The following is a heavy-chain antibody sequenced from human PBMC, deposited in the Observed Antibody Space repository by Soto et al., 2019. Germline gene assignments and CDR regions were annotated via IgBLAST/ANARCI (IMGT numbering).Heavy chain of an antibody. CDR3: AKDGQGCSSTSCYPLHFDY. CDR2: ISGSGGST. V-gene: IGHV3-23*01. CDR1: GFTFSSYA. D-gene: IGHD2-2*01. Sequence: GGSLRLSCAASGFTFSSYAMSWVRQAPGKGLEWVSAISGSGGSTYYADSVKGRFTISRDNSKNTLYLQMNSLRAEDTAVYYCAKDGQGCSSTSCYPLHFDYWGQGTLVTVSS. J-gene: IGHJ4*02.